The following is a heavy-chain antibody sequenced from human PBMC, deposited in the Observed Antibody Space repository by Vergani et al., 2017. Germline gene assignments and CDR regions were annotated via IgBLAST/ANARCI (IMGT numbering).Heavy chain of an antibody. CDR3: AKGAVAGTLGY. D-gene: IGHD6-19*01. Sequence: EVQLLESGGGLVQPGGSLRLSCAASGFTFSSYAMSWVRQAPGKGLEWVSVIYSGGSSTYYADSVKGRFTISRDNYKNTLYLKMNSLRAEETAVYYCAKGAVAGTLGYWGQGTLVTVSS. CDR2: IYSGGSST. J-gene: IGHJ4*02. CDR1: GFTFSSYA. V-gene: IGHV3-23*03.